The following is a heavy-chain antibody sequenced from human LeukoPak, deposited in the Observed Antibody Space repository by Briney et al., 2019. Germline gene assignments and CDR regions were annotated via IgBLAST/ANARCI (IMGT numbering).Heavy chain of an antibody. J-gene: IGHJ4*02. CDR2: IYSGGST. Sequence: PGGSLRLSCAASGFTVSSNYMSWVRQAPGKGLEWVSVIYSGGSTYYADSVKGRFTISRHNSKNTLYLQMNSLRAEDTAIYFCAKDKYYGDFGYDYWGQGTLVTVSS. D-gene: IGHD4-17*01. CDR3: AKDKYYGDFGYDY. V-gene: IGHV3-53*01. CDR1: GFTVSSNY.